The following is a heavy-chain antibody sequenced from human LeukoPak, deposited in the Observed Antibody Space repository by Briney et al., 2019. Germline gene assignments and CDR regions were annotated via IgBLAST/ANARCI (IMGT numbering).Heavy chain of an antibody. CDR3: ARDSDFDY. J-gene: IGHJ4*02. CDR2: MSPNSGNT. CDR1: RYTFSNYD. D-gene: IGHD2-15*01. Sequence: GASVKVSCKASRYTFSNYDINWVRQATGQGLEWMGWMSPNSGNTGYAQKFQGRVTMTRNTSISTAYMELTSLRSEGTAVYYCARDSDFDYWGQGTLVTVSS. V-gene: IGHV1-8*01.